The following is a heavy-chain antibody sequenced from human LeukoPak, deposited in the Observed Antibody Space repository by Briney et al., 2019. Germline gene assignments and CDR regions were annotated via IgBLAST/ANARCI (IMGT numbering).Heavy chain of an antibody. CDR1: GGSISSFY. V-gene: IGHV4-59*01. Sequence: SETLSLTCTVSGGSISSFYWSWIRQPPGKGLEWIGYIYYSGSTNYNPSLKSRVTISVDTSKNQFSLKLSSVTAADTAVYYCARLDASGSYFDYWGQGTLVTVSS. J-gene: IGHJ4*02. CDR3: ARLDASGSYFDY. D-gene: IGHD3-3*01. CDR2: IYYSGST.